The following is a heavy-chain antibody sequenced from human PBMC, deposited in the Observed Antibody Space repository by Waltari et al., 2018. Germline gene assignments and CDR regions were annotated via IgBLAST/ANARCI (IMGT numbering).Heavy chain of an antibody. CDR1: GGTFSAHT. J-gene: IGHJ4*02. CDR3: SRDSPSCSSNYCLYY. Sequence: QVQVVQSGAEVKQPGSSVKVSCKTPGGTFSAHTINWVRQAPGQGLEWMGRIIPILSVAHYAQEFQGRVTITADKSTTTAYMELSSLTSEDTAVYFCSRDSPSCSSNYCLYYWGQGTLVTVSS. V-gene: IGHV1-69*04. D-gene: IGHD2-2*01. CDR2: IIPILSVA.